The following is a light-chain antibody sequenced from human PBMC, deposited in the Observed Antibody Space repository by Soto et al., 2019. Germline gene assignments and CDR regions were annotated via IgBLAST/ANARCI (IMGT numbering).Light chain of an antibody. CDR2: GAS. Sequence: ESVLTQSPGTLSLSPGERATLSCRASQSVSSNYLAWYQQKPGQAPRLLIYGASTRPTGIPDRFSGSGSGTDFTLTISRLEPEDSAVYYCQQYGSSPTWTFVQGTKVEIK. J-gene: IGKJ1*01. CDR1: QSVSSNY. CDR3: QQYGSSPTWT. V-gene: IGKV3-20*01.